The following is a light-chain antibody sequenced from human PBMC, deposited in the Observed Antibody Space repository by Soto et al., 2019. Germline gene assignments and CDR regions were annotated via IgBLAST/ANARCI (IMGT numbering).Light chain of an antibody. J-gene: IGKJ5*01. V-gene: IGKV1-39*01. CDR1: QRISTY. Sequence: DIQMTQSPSCLPGSLRDRVTITVLSSQRISTYLNWYRQKPGKAPDLLIYAASSLPTGVPPRFSGSGSGTDFTLTITGLQPEDFATYYCQQNYSIPITFGQGTRLEIK. CDR3: QQNYSIPIT. CDR2: AAS.